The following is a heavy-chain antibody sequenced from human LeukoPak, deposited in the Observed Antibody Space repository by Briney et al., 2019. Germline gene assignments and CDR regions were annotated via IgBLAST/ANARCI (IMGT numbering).Heavy chain of an antibody. Sequence: TGGSLRLSCAASGFTFSSYGMHWVRQAPGKGLEWVAFIRYDGSNKYYADSVKGRFTISRDNSKNTLYLQMNSLRAENTAVYYCAKDHVWFGELGSYYYGMDVWGQGTTVTVSS. J-gene: IGHJ6*02. D-gene: IGHD3-10*01. V-gene: IGHV3-30*02. CDR1: GFTFSSYG. CDR3: AKDHVWFGELGSYYYGMDV. CDR2: IRYDGSNK.